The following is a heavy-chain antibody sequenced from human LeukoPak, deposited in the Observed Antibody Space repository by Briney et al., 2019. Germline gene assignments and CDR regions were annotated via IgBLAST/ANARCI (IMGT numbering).Heavy chain of an antibody. CDR2: ISYDGSNK. CDR3: AKASLVGATTLSSYFQH. V-gene: IGHV3-30*18. Sequence: GGSLRLSCATSGFTFSSYGMHWVRQAPGKGLEWVAVISYDGSNKYYADSVKGRFTISRDNSKNTLYLQMNSLRAEDTAVYYCAKASLVGATTLSSYFQHWGQGTLVTVS. CDR1: GFTFSSYG. D-gene: IGHD1-26*01. J-gene: IGHJ1*01.